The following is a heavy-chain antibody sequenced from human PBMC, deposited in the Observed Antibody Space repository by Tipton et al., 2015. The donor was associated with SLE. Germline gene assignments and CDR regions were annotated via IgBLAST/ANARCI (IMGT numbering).Heavy chain of an antibody. J-gene: IGHJ5*02. Sequence: TLSLTCTVSGGSISNSDYFWGWVRQSPEKGLEWIGIIHYSGTTYYNPSLKSRVTISVDTSKNQFSLKVNSLTAADTAVYYCARDRAICTRTTCYGDNWFDPWGQGTRVTVSS. D-gene: IGHD2-2*01. CDR1: GGSISNSDYF. CDR3: ARDRAICTRTTCYGDNWFDP. V-gene: IGHV4-39*07. CDR2: IHYSGTT.